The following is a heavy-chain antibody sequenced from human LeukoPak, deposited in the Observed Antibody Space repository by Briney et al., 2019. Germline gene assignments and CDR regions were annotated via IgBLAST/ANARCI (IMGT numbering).Heavy chain of an antibody. V-gene: IGHV4-34*01. Sequence: PSETLSLTCAVHGGSFSGYYWSWLRQPPGKGLEWIGEINHSGSSNYNPSLKSRVTISVDTSKNQFSLKLSSVTAADTAVYYCARGGDIVVVPAAISYYYYGMDVWGQGTTVTVSS. CDR3: ARGGDIVVVPAAISYYYYGMDV. J-gene: IGHJ6*02. D-gene: IGHD2-2*02. CDR1: GGSFSGYY. CDR2: INHSGSS.